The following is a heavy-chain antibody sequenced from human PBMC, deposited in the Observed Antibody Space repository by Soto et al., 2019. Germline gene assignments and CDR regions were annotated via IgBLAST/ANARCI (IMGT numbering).Heavy chain of an antibody. CDR3: ARARYGDFVTWFDS. CDR1: GATFSSYA. CDR2: IVPIFATQ. Sequence: QVQLVQSGAEVKKPGSSVKVSCKASGATFSSYAVSWVRQVPGQGLEWMGGIVPIFATQKYGQKFQDRVTITADEATSTAYRELSSLRSDDTAVFYCARARYGDFVTWFDSWGQGTPVTVSS. V-gene: IGHV1-69*01. D-gene: IGHD4-17*01. J-gene: IGHJ5*01.